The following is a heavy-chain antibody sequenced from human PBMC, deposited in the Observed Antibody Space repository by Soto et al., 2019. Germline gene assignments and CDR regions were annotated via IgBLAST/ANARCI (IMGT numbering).Heavy chain of an antibody. CDR3: ARYREWELPAFDY. J-gene: IGHJ4*02. CDR1: GFTFSSYS. D-gene: IGHD1-26*01. CDR2: ISSSSSYI. Sequence: EVQLVESGGGLVKPGGSLRLSCAASGFTFSSYSMNWVRQAPGKGLEWVSSISSSSSYIYYADSVKGRFTISRDNAKNSLYLQMNSLRAEDTAVYYCARYREWELPAFDYWGQGTLVTVSS. V-gene: IGHV3-21*01.